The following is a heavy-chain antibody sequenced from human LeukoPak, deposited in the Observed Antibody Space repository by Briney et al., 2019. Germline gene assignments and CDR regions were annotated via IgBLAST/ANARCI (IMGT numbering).Heavy chain of an antibody. Sequence: ASAKVSCTASGGTFSSYAISWVRQAPGQGLEWMGGIIPIFGTANYAQKFQGRVTITADESTSTAYMELSSLRSEDTAVYYCARVGGCSSTSCYEGWFDPWGQGTLVTVSS. J-gene: IGHJ5*02. CDR3: ARVGGCSSTSCYEGWFDP. V-gene: IGHV1-69*13. CDR2: IIPIFGTA. CDR1: GGTFSSYA. D-gene: IGHD2-2*01.